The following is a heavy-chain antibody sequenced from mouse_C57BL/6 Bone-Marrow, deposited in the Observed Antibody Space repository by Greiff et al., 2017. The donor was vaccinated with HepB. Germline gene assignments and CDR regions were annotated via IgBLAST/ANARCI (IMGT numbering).Heavy chain of an antibody. D-gene: IGHD2-4*01. Sequence: EVQLQQSGPVLVKPGASVKMSCKASGYTFTDYYMNWVKQSHGKSLEWIGVINPYNGGTSYNQKFKGKATLTVDKSSSTAYMELNSLTSEDSAVYYCARDYDGDGYWGQGTSVTVSS. J-gene: IGHJ4*01. CDR2: INPYNGGT. V-gene: IGHV1-19*01. CDR1: GYTFTDYY. CDR3: ARDYDGDGY.